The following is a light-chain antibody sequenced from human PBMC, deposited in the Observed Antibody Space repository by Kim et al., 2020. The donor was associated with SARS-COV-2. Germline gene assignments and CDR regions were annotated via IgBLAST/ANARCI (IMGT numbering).Light chain of an antibody. J-gene: IGKJ2*01. Sequence: RTTIECKSSRSVLNKSNRKNYVAWYQQKPGQPPKLLIYWASTRESGVPDRLSGSGSGTDFSLTINNLQVEDVAVYYCQQYFSSPYTFGQGTKLEI. CDR1: RSVLNKSNRKNY. CDR2: WAS. V-gene: IGKV4-1*01. CDR3: QQYFSSPYT.